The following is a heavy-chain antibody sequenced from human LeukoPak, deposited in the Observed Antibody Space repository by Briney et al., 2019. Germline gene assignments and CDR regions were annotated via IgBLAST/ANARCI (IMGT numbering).Heavy chain of an antibody. CDR3: ARSYDTSGYFHALHI. J-gene: IGHJ3*02. CDR1: GGSISSGGYS. D-gene: IGHD3-22*01. V-gene: IGHV4-30-2*01. CDR2: SFQTGTT. Sequence: SQTLSLTCDISGGSISSGGYSWNWIRQPPRKGLEWIGYSFQTGTTYYNASLKSRVTISVDRSKNQFSLQLTSVTAADTAVYYCARSYDTSGYFHALHIWGQGTMVTVSS.